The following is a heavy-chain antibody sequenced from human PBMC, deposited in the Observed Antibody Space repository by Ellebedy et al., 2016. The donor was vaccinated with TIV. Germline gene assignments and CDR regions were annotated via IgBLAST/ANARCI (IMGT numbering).Heavy chain of an antibody. D-gene: IGHD3-22*01. J-gene: IGHJ4*02. CDR3: AKGSSSGFSYDRVGFQY. Sequence: GESLKISCAASGFTFSNFAMHWVRQAPGKGLEWLSVISGGGDNTYNADSVKGRFTITRDNSKNTLFLQMTRLRTEDTAVYYCAKGSSSGFSYDRVGFQYWGQGTLVTVSS. V-gene: IGHV3-23*01. CDR2: ISGGGDNT. CDR1: GFTFSNFA.